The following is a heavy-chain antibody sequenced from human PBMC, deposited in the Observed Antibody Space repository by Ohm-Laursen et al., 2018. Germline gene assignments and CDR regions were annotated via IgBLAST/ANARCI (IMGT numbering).Heavy chain of an antibody. CDR1: GLSISNSNW. D-gene: IGHD3-9*01. Sequence: GTLSLTCDVSGLSISNSNWWGWIRQPPGKGLEWVGYLYYSGTTYYNPSLKSRVTMSVDTSKDQFSVKLTSVTAVDTAVYYCATSPHDIMSSKDYWGQGTLVTVSS. CDR2: LYYSGTT. CDR3: ATSPHDIMSSKDY. V-gene: IGHV4-28*01. J-gene: IGHJ4*02.